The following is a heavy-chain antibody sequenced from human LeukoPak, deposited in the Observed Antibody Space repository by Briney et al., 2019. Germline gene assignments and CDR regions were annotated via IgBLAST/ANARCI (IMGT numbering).Heavy chain of an antibody. CDR2: ISSSSSYI. D-gene: IGHD2-2*01. CDR1: GFTFSSYS. Sequence: GGSLRLSCAASGFTFSSYSMNWVRQAPGKGLEWVSSISSSSSYIYYADSVKGRFTISRDNAKNSLYLQMNSLRAEDTAVYYCARSRCSSTSCYQTRYFDYWGQGTLVTVSS. CDR3: ARSRCSSTSCYQTRYFDY. J-gene: IGHJ4*02. V-gene: IGHV3-21*01.